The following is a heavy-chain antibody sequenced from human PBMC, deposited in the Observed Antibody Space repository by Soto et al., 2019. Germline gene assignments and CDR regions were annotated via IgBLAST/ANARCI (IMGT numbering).Heavy chain of an antibody. CDR3: AHRQEQWLVWDY. CDR1: GFSLSTSGVG. V-gene: IGHV2-5*02. Sequence: QITLKESGPTLVKPTQTLTLTCTFSGFSLSTSGVGVGWIRQPPGKALEWLALIYWDDDKRYSPSLKSRLTITKDTSKNPVVLTMTNMDPVDTATYYCAHRQEQWLVWDYWGQGTLVTVSS. CDR2: IYWDDDK. D-gene: IGHD6-19*01. J-gene: IGHJ4*02.